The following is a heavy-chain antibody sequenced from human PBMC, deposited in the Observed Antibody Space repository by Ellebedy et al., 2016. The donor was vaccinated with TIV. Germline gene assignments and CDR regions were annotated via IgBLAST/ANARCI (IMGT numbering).Heavy chain of an antibody. J-gene: IGHJ6*02. Sequence: GGSLRLSXGASGFSFSTYSMNWVRQAPGKGLEWVSHLSSGTGIITYADSVKGRFTMSRDSAKNSLYLQMHSLGDDDTAVYYCARGVHYGLDVWGQGTTVTVSS. V-gene: IGHV3-48*02. CDR1: GFSFSTYS. CDR3: ARGVHYGLDV. CDR2: LSSGTGII.